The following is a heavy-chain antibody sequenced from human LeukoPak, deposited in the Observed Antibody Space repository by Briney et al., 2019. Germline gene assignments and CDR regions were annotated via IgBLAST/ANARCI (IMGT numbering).Heavy chain of an antibody. V-gene: IGHV1-18*01. D-gene: IGHD3-22*01. CDR1: GYTLTSYG. Sequence: ASVKDSRKASGYTLTSYGISWVRQAPGQGLEWMGWISAYKGNTYYAQKHQGRDTMTTDTSTSTAYMELRSLRSDDTAVYYCVGGRYYDLDYWGQGTLVTVSS. J-gene: IGHJ4*02. CDR3: VGGRYYDLDY. CDR2: ISAYKGNT.